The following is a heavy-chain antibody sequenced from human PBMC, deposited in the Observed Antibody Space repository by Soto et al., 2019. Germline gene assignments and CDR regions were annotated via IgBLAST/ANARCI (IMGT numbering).Heavy chain of an antibody. J-gene: IGHJ6*02. D-gene: IGHD3-10*01. CDR3: TTDPFRGYYGSGNHDYYYYYGMDV. Sequence: EVQLVESGGGLVKPGGSLRLSCAASGFTFSNAWMNWVRQAPGKGLEWVGRIKSKTDGGTTDYAAPVKGRFTISRDDSKNTLYLQMNSLKTEDTAVYYCTTDPFRGYYGSGNHDYYYYYGMDVWGQGTTVTVSS. V-gene: IGHV3-15*07. CDR2: IKSKTDGGTT. CDR1: GFTFSNAW.